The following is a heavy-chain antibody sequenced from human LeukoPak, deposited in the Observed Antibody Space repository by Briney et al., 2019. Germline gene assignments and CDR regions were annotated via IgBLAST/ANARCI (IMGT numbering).Heavy chain of an antibody. J-gene: IGHJ3*02. Sequence: ASVKVSCKASGGTFSSYAISWVRQAPGQGLEWMGGIIPIFGTANYAQKFQGRVTITADKSTSTAYMELSSLRSEDTAVYYCARRFTYYYDSSAQAGDDIWGQGTMVTVSS. V-gene: IGHV1-69*06. D-gene: IGHD3-22*01. CDR2: IIPIFGTA. CDR1: GGTFSSYA. CDR3: ARRFTYYYDSSAQAGDDI.